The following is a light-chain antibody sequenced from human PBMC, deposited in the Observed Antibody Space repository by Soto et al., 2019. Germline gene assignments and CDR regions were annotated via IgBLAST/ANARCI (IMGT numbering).Light chain of an antibody. CDR1: QSVSSY. Sequence: EIVLTQSPATLSLSPGERATLSCRASQSVSSYLAWYQQKPGQAPRLLIYDASNRATGIPARFSGSGSGTDFTRTISSLEPEDLAVYYCQQRSNWPLTFGGGTKVEIK. CDR3: QQRSNWPLT. CDR2: DAS. J-gene: IGKJ4*01. V-gene: IGKV3-11*01.